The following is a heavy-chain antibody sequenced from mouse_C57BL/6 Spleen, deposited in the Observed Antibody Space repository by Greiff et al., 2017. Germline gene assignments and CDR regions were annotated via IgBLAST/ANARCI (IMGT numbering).Heavy chain of an antibody. CDR2: IYPGSGST. Sequence: QVQLQQPGAELVKPGASVKMSCKASGYTFTSYWITWVKQRPGQGLEWIGDIYPGSGSTNDNEKFKSKATLTVDTSSSTAYMQLSSLTSEDAAVYYCARNTTVVFDYWGQGTTRTVSS. D-gene: IGHD1-1*01. V-gene: IGHV1-55*01. CDR1: GYTFTSYW. J-gene: IGHJ2*01. CDR3: ARNTTVVFDY.